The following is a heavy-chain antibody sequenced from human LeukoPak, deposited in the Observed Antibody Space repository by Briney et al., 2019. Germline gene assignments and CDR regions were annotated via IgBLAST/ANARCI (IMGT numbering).Heavy chain of an antibody. Sequence: SETLSLTCTVSGGSISSYYWSWIRQPPGKGLEWIGYIYYSGGTNYNPSLKSRVTISVDTSKNQFSLKLSSVTAADTAVYYCARDTYDFWSGYWPNWGQGTLVTVSS. CDR3: ARDTYDFWSGYWPN. J-gene: IGHJ4*02. CDR1: GGSISSYY. D-gene: IGHD3-3*01. CDR2: IYYSGGT. V-gene: IGHV4-59*12.